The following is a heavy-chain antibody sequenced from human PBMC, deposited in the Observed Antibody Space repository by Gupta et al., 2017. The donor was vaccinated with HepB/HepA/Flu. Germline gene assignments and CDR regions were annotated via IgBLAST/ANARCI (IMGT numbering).Heavy chain of an antibody. CDR3: AREEEIAAAGISGAFDI. Sequence: QVQLVESGGGVVQPGRSLRLSCAASGFTFSSYGMHWVRQAPGKGLGWVAVIWYDGSNKYYADSVKGRFTISRDNSKNTLYLQMNSLRAEDTAVYYCAREEEIAAAGISGAFDIWGQGTMVTVSS. CDR2: IWYDGSNK. J-gene: IGHJ3*02. V-gene: IGHV3-33*01. CDR1: GFTFSSYG. D-gene: IGHD6-13*01.